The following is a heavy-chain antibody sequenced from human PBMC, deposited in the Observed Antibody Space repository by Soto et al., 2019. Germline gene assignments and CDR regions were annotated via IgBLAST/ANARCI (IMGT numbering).Heavy chain of an antibody. CDR1: GTSISSGDRY. CDR3: ASYTVNNSGYYDY. D-gene: IGHD6-19*01. J-gene: IGHJ4*02. V-gene: IGHV4-30-4*01. CDR2: IYYTGST. Sequence: SETLSLTCRVSGTSISSGDRYWSWIRQPPGRGLEWIGYIYYTGSTYPSPPLKSRLTISVDTSTNQFSLKLTSAAAADTAVYYCASYTVNNSGYYDYWGQGTLVTVSS.